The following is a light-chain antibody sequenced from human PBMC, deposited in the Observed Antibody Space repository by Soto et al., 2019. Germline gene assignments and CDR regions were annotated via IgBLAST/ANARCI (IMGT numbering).Light chain of an antibody. CDR2: EVS. CDR3: SSYTSSSTQV. CDR1: SSNVGGYNY. V-gene: IGLV2-14*01. Sequence: QSVLTQPASVSGSPGQSITISCTGTSSNVGGYNYVSWYQQHPGKAPKLMIHEVSNRPSGVSNRISGSKSGNTASLTISGLPAEDEADYYCSSYTSSSTQVFGTGTKVTVL. J-gene: IGLJ1*01.